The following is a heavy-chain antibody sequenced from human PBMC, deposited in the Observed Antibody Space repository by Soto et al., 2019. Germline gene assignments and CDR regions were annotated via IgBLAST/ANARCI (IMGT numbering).Heavy chain of an antibody. CDR1: GGSISSSSYY. Sequence: SETLSLTCTVSGGSISSSSYYWGWFRQPPGKGLEWIGSIYYSGSTYYNPSLKSRVTISVDTSKNQFSLKLSSVTAADTAVYYCARRYYDSSGYYYMDAFDIWGQGTMVTVSS. CDR2: IYYSGST. D-gene: IGHD3-22*01. J-gene: IGHJ3*02. V-gene: IGHV4-39*01. CDR3: ARRYYDSSGYYYMDAFDI.